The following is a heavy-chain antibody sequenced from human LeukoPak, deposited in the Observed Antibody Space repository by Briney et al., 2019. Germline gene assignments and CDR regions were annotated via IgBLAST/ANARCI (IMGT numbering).Heavy chain of an antibody. CDR1: GLTFSSYW. V-gene: IGHV3-7*03. CDR3: AGGTGWLIDY. J-gene: IGHJ4*02. CDR2: IKQDGSEE. D-gene: IGHD6-19*01. Sequence: PGGSLRPSCAASGLTFSSYWMNWVRQAPEKGLEWVTIIKQDGSEEHYVDSVKGRFTISRDNAKNSVYLQMNSLRAEDTAMYYCAGGTGWLIDYWGQGALVTVSS.